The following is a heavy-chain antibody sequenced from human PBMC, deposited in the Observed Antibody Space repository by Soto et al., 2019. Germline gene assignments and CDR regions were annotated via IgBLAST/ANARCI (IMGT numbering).Heavy chain of an antibody. D-gene: IGHD1-26*01. CDR3: ARDLVVGATVQDY. CDR1: GFTFSSYA. CDR2: ISYDGSNK. V-gene: IGHV3-30-3*01. J-gene: IGHJ4*02. Sequence: PGGSLRLSCAASGFTFSSYAMHWVRQAPGKGLEWVAVISYDGSNKYYADSVKGRFTISRDNSKNTLYLQMNSLRAEDTAVYYCARDLVVGATVQDYWGQGTLVTVSS.